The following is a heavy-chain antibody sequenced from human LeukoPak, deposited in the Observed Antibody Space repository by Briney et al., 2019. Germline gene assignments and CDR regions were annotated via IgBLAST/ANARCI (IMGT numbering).Heavy chain of an antibody. V-gene: IGHV1-69*05. CDR2: IIPIFGTA. D-gene: IGHD2-15*01. CDR3: ARSIVVVVAAEYYFDY. CDR1: GGTFSSYA. J-gene: IGHJ4*02. Sequence: SVKVSCKASGGTFSSYAISWVRQAPGQGLEWMGMIIPIFGTANYAQKFQGRVTITTDESTSTAYMELSSLRSEDTAVYYCARSIVVVVAAEYYFDYWGQGTLVTVSS.